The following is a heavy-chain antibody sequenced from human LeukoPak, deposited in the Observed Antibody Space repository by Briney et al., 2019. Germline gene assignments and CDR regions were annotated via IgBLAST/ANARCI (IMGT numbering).Heavy chain of an antibody. CDR2: ISYDGSNK. CDR3: ALIDY. CDR1: GFTFSSYA. J-gene: IGHJ4*02. V-gene: IGHV3-30*04. Sequence: ERSLRLSCAASGFTFSSYAMHWVRQAPGKGLEWVAVISYDGSNKYYADSVKGRFTISRDNSKNTLYLQMNSLRAEDTAVYYCALIDYWGQGTLVTVSS.